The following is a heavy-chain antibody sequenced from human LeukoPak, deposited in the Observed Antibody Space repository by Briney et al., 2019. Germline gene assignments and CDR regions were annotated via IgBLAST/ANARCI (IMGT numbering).Heavy chain of an antibody. CDR2: IYPGDSDT. CDR3: ARLLWYDSSGLDY. D-gene: IGHD3-22*01. CDR1: GYSFTSYW. J-gene: IGHJ4*02. Sequence: GEPLKTSFKGSGYSFTSYWSGWVRQMHGKGLEWMGIIYPGDSDTRYSPSCHGQVTISADKSISTAYPQWGSLKASDTAMYYCARLLWYDSSGLDYWGQGTLVTVSS. V-gene: IGHV5-51*01.